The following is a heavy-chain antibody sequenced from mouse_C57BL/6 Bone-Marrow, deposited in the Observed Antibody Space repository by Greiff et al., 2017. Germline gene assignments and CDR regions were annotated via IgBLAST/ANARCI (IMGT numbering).Heavy chain of an antibody. CDR1: GYTFTDYN. V-gene: IGHV1-18*01. Sequence: VQLQQSGPELVKPGASVKIPCKASGYTFTDYNMDWVKQSHGTSLEWIGDINPNNGGTIYNQKFKGKATLTVDKSSSTAYMELRSLTSEDTAVYYCARRWDDWYFDVWGTGTTVTVSS. J-gene: IGHJ1*03. CDR3: ARRWDDWYFDV. D-gene: IGHD4-1*01. CDR2: INPNNGGT.